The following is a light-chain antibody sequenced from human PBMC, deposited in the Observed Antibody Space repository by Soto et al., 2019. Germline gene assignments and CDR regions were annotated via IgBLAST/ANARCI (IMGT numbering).Light chain of an antibody. CDR1: SSDVGGYNY. CDR2: DVS. J-gene: IGLJ1*01. Sequence: QSVLTRAASVSGSPGQSITISCTGTSSDVGGYNYVSWYQQHPGKAPKLMIYDVSNRPSGVSNRFSGFKSGNTASLTISGLHAEDEADYYCSSYTTSSTYVFGTGTKLTAL. CDR3: SSYTTSSTYV. V-gene: IGLV2-14*03.